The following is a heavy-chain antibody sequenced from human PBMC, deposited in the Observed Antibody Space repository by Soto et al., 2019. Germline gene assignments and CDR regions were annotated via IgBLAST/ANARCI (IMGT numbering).Heavy chain of an antibody. CDR3: ARCYGDAFSDGFGNAFHI. CDR2: INHSGST. V-gene: IGHV4-34*01. Sequence: GKGLEWIGEINHSGSTNYNPSLKSRVTISVDTSKNQFSLKLSSVTAADTAVYYCARCYGDAFSDGFGNAFHIWGQGTMLS. D-gene: IGHD4-17*01. J-gene: IGHJ3*02.